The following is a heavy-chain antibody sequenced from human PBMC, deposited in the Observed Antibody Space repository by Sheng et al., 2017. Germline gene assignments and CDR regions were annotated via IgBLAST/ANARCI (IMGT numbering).Heavy chain of an antibody. J-gene: IGHJ5*02. V-gene: IGHV3-74*01. CDR3: ARDRPHSWFDP. CDR1: GFTFSNYW. CDR2: INNDGTST. Sequence: EVQAGGVRGRLSSAGGSLRLSCAASGFTFSNYWMHWVRQVPGKGLVCVSQINNDGTSTNYADSVKGRFTISRDNAKDTLYLQMNSLRAEDTAVYYCARDRPHSWFDPWGQGTLVTVSS.